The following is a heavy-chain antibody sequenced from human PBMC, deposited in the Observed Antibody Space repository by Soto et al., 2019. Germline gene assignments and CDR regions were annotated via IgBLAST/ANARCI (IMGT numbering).Heavy chain of an antibody. J-gene: IGHJ5*02. D-gene: IGHD6-19*01. V-gene: IGHV1-8*01. Sequence: ASVKVSCKASGFVFTSNDINWVRQAPGQGLQWMGWMNTNLNATDSPHEFKGRVVMTWNTSISTAYLELRNLKSDDTVVYYCAREVVAGSSLWLDPWGQGTLVTVSS. CDR3: AREVVAGSSLWLDP. CDR1: GFVFTSND. CDR2: MNTNLNAT.